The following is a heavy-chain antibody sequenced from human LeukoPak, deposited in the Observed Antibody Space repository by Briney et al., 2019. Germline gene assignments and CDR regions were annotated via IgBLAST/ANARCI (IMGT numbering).Heavy chain of an antibody. J-gene: IGHJ4*02. CDR1: GGSISSYY. CDR2: IYYSGST. V-gene: IGHV4-59*01. D-gene: IGHD6-19*01. CDR3: ARESAVAGRKIDY. Sequence: SETLSLTCTVSGGSISSYYWSWIRQPPGKGLEWIGYIYYSGSTNYNPSLKSRVTISVDTSKNQFSLKLSSVTAADTAVYYCARESAVAGRKIDYWGQGTLVTVSS.